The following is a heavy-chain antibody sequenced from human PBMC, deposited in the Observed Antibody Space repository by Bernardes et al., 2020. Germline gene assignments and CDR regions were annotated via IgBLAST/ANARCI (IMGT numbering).Heavy chain of an antibody. Sequence: GGSLRLSCAASGFTFSNAWMSWVRQAPGKGLEWVGRIKSKTDGGTTDYAAPVKGRFTISRDDSKNTLYLQMNSLKTEDTAVYYCTTRFGVVVPFDYWGQGTLVTVSS. CDR3: TTRFGVVVPFDY. D-gene: IGHD3-22*01. V-gene: IGHV3-15*01. CDR1: GFTFSNAW. CDR2: IKSKTDGGTT. J-gene: IGHJ4*02.